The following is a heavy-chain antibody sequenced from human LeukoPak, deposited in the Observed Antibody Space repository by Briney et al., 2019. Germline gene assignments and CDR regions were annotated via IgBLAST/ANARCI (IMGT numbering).Heavy chain of an antibody. CDR3: ARAQDSSGYDAFDI. CDR1: AGTFSSYT. V-gene: IGHV1-69*02. J-gene: IGHJ3*02. Sequence: SVKVACNASAGTFSSYTISWVRQAPGQGLEWMGRIIPILGIANYAQKFQGRVTITADKSTSTAYMELSSLRSEDTAVSYCARAQDSSGYDAFDIWGQGTTVTVSS. CDR2: IIPILGIA. D-gene: IGHD3-22*01.